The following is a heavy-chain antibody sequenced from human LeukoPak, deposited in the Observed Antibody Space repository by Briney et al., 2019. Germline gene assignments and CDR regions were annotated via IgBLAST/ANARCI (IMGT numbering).Heavy chain of an antibody. Sequence: GASVKVSCKASGGTFSSYAISWVRQAPGQGLEWMGRIIPILGIANYAQKFQGRVTITADKSTSTAYMELSSLRSEDTAVYYCARDPPVDIARRNYWGQGTLVTVSS. CDR2: IIPILGIA. J-gene: IGHJ4*02. CDR1: GGTFSSYA. CDR3: ARDPPVDIARRNY. D-gene: IGHD5-12*01. V-gene: IGHV1-69*04.